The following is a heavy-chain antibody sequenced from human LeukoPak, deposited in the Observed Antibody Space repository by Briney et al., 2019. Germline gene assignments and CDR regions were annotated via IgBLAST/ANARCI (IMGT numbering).Heavy chain of an antibody. CDR2: INPNSGGT. CDR1: GYTFTDYY. J-gene: IGHJ4*02. D-gene: IGHD3-22*01. Sequence: ASVKVSCKASGYTFTDYYMHWVRQAPGQGLEWMGWINPNSGGTNYAQKFQGRVTMTRDTSISTAYMELSRLRSDDTAVYYCARDGVYDSSGYYRLYDYWGQGTLVTVSS. CDR3: ARDGVYDSSGYYRLYDY. V-gene: IGHV1-2*02.